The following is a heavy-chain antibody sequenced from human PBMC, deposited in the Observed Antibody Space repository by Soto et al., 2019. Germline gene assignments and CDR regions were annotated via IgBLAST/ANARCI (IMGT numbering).Heavy chain of an antibody. CDR3: AHKEPRMNHFDY. D-gene: IGHD2-8*01. Sequence: QITLTESGPTLVKPTQTLTLTCTFSGFSLSTSGVGVGWIRQPPGKALEWLAVIYWDDDKRYSPSLKNRLTXXKXXSKNHVVLTMTNIDAVDTATYYCAHKEPRMNHFDYWGQGTPVTVSS. CDR1: GFSLSTSGVG. J-gene: IGHJ4*02. CDR2: IYWDDDK. V-gene: IGHV2-5*02.